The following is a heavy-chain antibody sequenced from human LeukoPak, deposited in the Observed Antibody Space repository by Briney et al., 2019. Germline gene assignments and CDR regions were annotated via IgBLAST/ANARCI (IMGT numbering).Heavy chain of an antibody. D-gene: IGHD3-10*01. CDR3: TTAGGLWFGDPLRY. Sequence: GGSLRLSCTASGFTFGDYAMSWFRQAPGKGLEWVGFIRSKAYGGTTEYAASVKGRFTISRDDSKSIAYLQMNSLKTEDTAVYYCTTAGGLWFGDPLRYWGQGTLVTVSS. J-gene: IGHJ4*02. CDR2: IRSKAYGGTT. V-gene: IGHV3-49*03. CDR1: GFTFGDYA.